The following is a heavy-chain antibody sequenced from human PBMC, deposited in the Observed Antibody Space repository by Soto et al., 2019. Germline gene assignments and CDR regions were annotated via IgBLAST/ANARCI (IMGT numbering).Heavy chain of an antibody. D-gene: IGHD2-15*01. CDR2: IKKDGSEK. CDR3: ARDSVVVVVAADAFDI. CDR1: GFPSSSNC. Sequence: HPGGPLRPSCAAAGFPSSSNCRSWVRQAPGKELGWVANIKKDGSEKYYVDSMKGRFTISRHNAKNSLYLQMNSLRAEYTAVYYCARDSVVVVVAADAFDIWGQGTMVTVSS. J-gene: IGHJ3*02. V-gene: IGHV3-7*01.